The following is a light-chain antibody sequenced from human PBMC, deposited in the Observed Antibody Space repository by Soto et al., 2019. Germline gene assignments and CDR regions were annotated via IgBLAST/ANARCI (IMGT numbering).Light chain of an antibody. CDR3: QQYENIPT. V-gene: IGKV1-33*01. J-gene: IGKJ5*01. CDR2: DAS. Sequence: EIEVTGGPCSLSASVGDRVTINCQASQNINNYLNWYKQKPGRAPKLLIYDASNLEAGVPSRFRGIGSGTDFTFTLSRLKPEDIATDDCQQYENIPTFCQPTRVEI. CDR1: QNINNY.